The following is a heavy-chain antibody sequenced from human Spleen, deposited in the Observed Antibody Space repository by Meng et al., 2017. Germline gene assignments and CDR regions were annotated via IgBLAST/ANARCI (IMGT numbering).Heavy chain of an antibody. CDR2: IKQDGSEK. CDR3: ARFSGSYSILDAFDI. J-gene: IGHJ3*02. Sequence: GEPLKISCAASGFTVSSNEMSWVRQAPGKGLEWVANIKQDGSEKYYVDSVKGRFTISRDNAKNSLYLQMNSLRAEDTAVYYCARFSGSYSILDAFDIWGQGTMVTVSS. D-gene: IGHD1-26*01. V-gene: IGHV3-7*01. CDR1: GFTVSSNE.